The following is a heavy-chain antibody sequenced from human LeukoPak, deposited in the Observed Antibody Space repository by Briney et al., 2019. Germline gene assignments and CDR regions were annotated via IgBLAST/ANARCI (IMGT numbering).Heavy chain of an antibody. CDR3: TTRPYSSSSPDY. CDR1: GFTFSNAW. CDR2: IKSKTDGETT. D-gene: IGHD6-6*01. Sequence: RGSLRLSCAASGFTFSNAWMNWVRQAPGKGLEWVGRIKSKTDGETTDYTAPVKGRFTISRDDSKNTLYLQMNSLKSEDTAMYYCTTRPYSSSSPDYWGQGTLVTVYS. J-gene: IGHJ4*02. V-gene: IGHV3-15*01.